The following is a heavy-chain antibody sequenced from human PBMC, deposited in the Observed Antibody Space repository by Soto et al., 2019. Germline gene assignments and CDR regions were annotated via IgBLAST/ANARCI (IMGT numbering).Heavy chain of an antibody. CDR2: ISSSGSFI. CDR1: GFTFRTYG. D-gene: IGHD6-13*01. Sequence: GSLRLSCAASGFTFRTYGMNWVRRAPGGGLEWVASISSSGSFIYYADSVKGRFTISRDDAEKSLYLQMNSLRAEDTALYYCAREPEGIAAALDYWGRGTLVTVSS. CDR3: AREPEGIAAALDY. V-gene: IGHV3-21*01. J-gene: IGHJ4*02.